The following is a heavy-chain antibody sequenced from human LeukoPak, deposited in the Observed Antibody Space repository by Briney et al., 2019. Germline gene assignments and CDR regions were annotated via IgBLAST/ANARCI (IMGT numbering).Heavy chain of an antibody. CDR1: GGTFSSYA. CDR2: IIPIFGTA. D-gene: IGHD3-16*01. V-gene: IGHV1-69*05. J-gene: IGHJ3*02. CDR3: AKWGGDAFDI. Sequence: WVKVSCKASGGTFSSYAISWVRQAPGQGLEWMGGIIPIFGTANYAQKFQGRVTITTDESTSTAYMELSSLRSEDTAVYYCAKWGGDAFDIWGQGTMVTVSS.